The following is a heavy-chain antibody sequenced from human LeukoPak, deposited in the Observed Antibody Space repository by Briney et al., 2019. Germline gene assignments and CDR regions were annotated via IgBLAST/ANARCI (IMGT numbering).Heavy chain of an antibody. CDR2: ISAYNGNT. Sequence: SAKFSCQASGYTFTSYGISWVRQAPGQGLEWMGWISAYNGNTNYAQKLQGRVTMTTDTSTSTAYMELRSLRSDDTAVYYCARDLISLTVTTPLSDYWGQGTLVTVSS. V-gene: IGHV1-18*01. D-gene: IGHD4-17*01. CDR1: GYTFTSYG. CDR3: ARDLISLTVTTPLSDY. J-gene: IGHJ4*02.